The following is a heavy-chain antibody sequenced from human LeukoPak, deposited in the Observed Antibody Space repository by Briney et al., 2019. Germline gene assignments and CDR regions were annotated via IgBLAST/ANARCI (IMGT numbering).Heavy chain of an antibody. Sequence: PGGSLRLSCAASGFTFSSYGIHWVRQAPGKGLEWVGVISYDRNKTYYADPVKGRFTISRDNAKNKLYLQVDSLRTEDTAVYYCARDLQVAGLAGVGYWGQGTLVTVSS. CDR1: GFTFSSYG. V-gene: IGHV3-30*19. CDR2: ISYDRNKT. CDR3: ARDLQVAGLAGVGY. J-gene: IGHJ4*02. D-gene: IGHD2-15*01.